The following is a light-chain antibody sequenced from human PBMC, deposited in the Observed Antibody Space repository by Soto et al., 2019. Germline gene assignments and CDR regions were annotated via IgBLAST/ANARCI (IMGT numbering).Light chain of an antibody. CDR2: DAS. V-gene: IGKV3-11*01. CDR1: QSVSSY. Sequence: EIVLTQSPATLSLSPGERATLSCRASQSVSSYLAWYQQKPGQAPRLLIYDASNRATGIPARFSGSGSGTAFTLIISSIEPEDVAVYYCQQRSNWPPSITFGQGTKLEIK. CDR3: QQRSNWPPSIT. J-gene: IGKJ5*01.